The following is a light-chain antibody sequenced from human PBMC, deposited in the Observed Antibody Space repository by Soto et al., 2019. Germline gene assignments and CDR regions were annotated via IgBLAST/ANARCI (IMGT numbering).Light chain of an antibody. CDR2: DAS. CDR3: HQYNSYSPT. J-gene: IGKJ2*01. CDR1: QSVSSW. Sequence: DIQMTQSPSTLSASVGDRVTITCRASQSVSSWLAWYQQRPGKAPKLLIYDASSLESGVPPRFSGSGSGTEFTLTISSLQPDDFATYYCHQYNSYSPTFGQGTKLEIK. V-gene: IGKV1-5*01.